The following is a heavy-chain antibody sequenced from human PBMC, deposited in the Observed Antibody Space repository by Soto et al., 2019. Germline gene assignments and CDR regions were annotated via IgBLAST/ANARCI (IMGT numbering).Heavy chain of an antibody. V-gene: IGHV1-69*13. CDR1: GGTFSSYA. J-gene: IGHJ4*02. CDR3: ARNDDILTGNAPFDY. CDR2: IIPIFGTA. Sequence: GASVKVSCKASGGTFSSYAISWVRQAPGQGLEWMGGIIPIFGTANYAQKFQGRVTITADESTSTAYMELSSLRSEDTAVYYCARNDDILTGNAPFDYWGQGTLVTVSS. D-gene: IGHD3-9*01.